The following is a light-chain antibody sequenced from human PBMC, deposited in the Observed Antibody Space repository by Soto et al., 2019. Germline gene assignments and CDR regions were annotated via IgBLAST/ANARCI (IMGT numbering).Light chain of an antibody. V-gene: IGKV3-20*01. J-gene: IGKJ1*01. CDR2: GAS. CDR3: QQYDSSPWT. CDR1: QSVSSSF. Sequence: EIVLTQSPGTLSLSPGERATLSCRASQSVSSSFLAWYQQKPGQAPRLLIYGASSWATGIPDRFSGSGSGTDFTLTISRLEPEDFAVYYCQQYDSSPWTFGQGTKVEIK.